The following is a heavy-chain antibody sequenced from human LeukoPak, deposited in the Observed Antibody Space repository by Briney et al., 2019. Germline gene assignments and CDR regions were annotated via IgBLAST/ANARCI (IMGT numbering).Heavy chain of an antibody. V-gene: IGHV4-59*11. CDR1: GGSLSGHY. J-gene: IGHJ4*02. Sequence: SETLSLTCAVFGGSLSGHYWSWIRQPPGKGLEWIGYIYYSGSTNYNPSLKSRVTISVDTSKNQFSLKLSSVTAADTAVYYCAREDPYCSGGSCYNWGQGTLVTVSS. D-gene: IGHD2-15*01. CDR3: AREDPYCSGGSCYN. CDR2: IYYSGST.